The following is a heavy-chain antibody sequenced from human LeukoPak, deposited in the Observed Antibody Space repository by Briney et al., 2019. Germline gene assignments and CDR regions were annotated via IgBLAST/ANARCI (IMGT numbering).Heavy chain of an antibody. D-gene: IGHD6-13*01. CDR1: GFTFSSYA. Sequence: GRSLRLSCAASGFTFSSYAMHWVRQAPGKGLEWAAVISYDGSNKYYADSVKSRFTISRDNSKNTLYLQMNSLRAEDTAVYYCARDGGIAAAGTLDYFDYWGQGTLVTVSS. CDR2: ISYDGSNK. J-gene: IGHJ4*02. CDR3: ARDGGIAAAGTLDYFDY. V-gene: IGHV3-30-3*01.